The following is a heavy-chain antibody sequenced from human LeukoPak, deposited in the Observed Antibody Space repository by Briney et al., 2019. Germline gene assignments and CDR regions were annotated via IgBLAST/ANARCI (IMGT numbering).Heavy chain of an antibody. D-gene: IGHD6-13*01. CDR3: ARMAVAAAGSFDY. Sequence: SVKVSCTASGGTFSSYAISWVRQAPGQGLEWMGRIIPILGIANYAQKLQGRVTITADKSTTTAYLELSSLRSEDTAVYYCARMAVAAAGSFDYWGQGTLVTVSS. V-gene: IGHV1-69*04. J-gene: IGHJ4*02. CDR1: GGTFSSYA. CDR2: IIPILGIA.